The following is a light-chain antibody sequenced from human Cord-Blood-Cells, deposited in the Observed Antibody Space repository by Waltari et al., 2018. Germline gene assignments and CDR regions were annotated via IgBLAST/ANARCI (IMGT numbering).Light chain of an antibody. V-gene: IGLV1-47*01. J-gene: IGLJ3*02. CDR2: RNN. CDR3: AAWDDSLSGWV. CDR1: SSNIGSNY. Sequence: QSVLTQPPSASGTPGQRVTISCSGSSSNIGSNYVYWYQQLPGTAPKHLIYRNNQRPSGVPDRCSGSKSGTSASLAISGLRSEDEADYYWAAWDDSLSGWVFGGGTKLTVL.